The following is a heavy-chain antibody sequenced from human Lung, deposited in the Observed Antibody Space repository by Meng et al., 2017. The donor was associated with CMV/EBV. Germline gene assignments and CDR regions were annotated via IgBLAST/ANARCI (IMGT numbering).Heavy chain of an antibody. D-gene: IGHD3-10*01. CDR1: GFTFDEYG. CDR3: AKDLLLFGGANAYFDA. V-gene: IGHV3-30*02. J-gene: IGHJ4*02. Sequence: GGSLRLSCAASGFTFDEYGMHWVRPTPGKGLEWVAFIRHDGTNKFYGDSVKGRFTISRDNSKNTVPLQMNSLRPEESAIYYCAKDLLLFGGANAYFDAWGQGTKVTVSS. CDR2: IRHDGTNK.